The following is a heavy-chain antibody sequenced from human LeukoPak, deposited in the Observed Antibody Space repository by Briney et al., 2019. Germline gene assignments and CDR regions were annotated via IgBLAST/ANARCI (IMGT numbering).Heavy chain of an antibody. CDR1: GFTFSSYS. Sequence: PGGSLRLSCAASGFTFSSYSMNWVRQAPGKGLEWVSSISGTSSYIYYADSVKGRFTISRDNAKNSLYLQMNSLRAEDMAVYYCAREAPRTDFWSGYYFDYWGLGALVTVSS. D-gene: IGHD3-3*01. CDR3: AREAPRTDFWSGYYFDY. V-gene: IGHV3-21*01. CDR2: ISGTSSYI. J-gene: IGHJ4*02.